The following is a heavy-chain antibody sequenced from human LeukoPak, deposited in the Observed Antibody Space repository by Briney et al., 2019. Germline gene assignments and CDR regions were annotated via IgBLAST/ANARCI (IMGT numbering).Heavy chain of an antibody. CDR2: MFPDGRT. CDR3: ARTNPVYGDYDY. V-gene: IGHV3-53*01. CDR1: GLTVNDNY. Sequence: GGSLRLSCLVSGLTVNDNYMSWVRQAPGKGLQWVSVMFPDGRTFYGDSVRGQFTISRDLARNTLLLQMHSLRADDTAVHYCARTNPVYGDYDYWGQGTLVTVSS. J-gene: IGHJ4*02. D-gene: IGHD4-17*01.